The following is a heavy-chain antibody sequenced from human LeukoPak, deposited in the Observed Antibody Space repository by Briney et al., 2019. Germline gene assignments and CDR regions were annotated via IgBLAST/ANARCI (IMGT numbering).Heavy chain of an antibody. CDR1: GFTFSSYA. D-gene: IGHD2-15*01. CDR2: ISGSGGST. Sequence: GGSLRLSCAASGFTFSSYAMSWVRQAPGKGLEWVSAISGSGGSTYYADSVKGRFTISRDNSKNTLYLQMDSLRAEDTAVYYCATTFPYCNSGTCALGGQGTLVTVSS. J-gene: IGHJ4*02. CDR3: ATTFPYCNSGTCAL. V-gene: IGHV3-23*01.